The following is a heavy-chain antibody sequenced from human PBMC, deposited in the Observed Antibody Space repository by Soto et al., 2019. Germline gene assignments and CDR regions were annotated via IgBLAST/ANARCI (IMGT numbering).Heavy chain of an antibody. CDR3: ARNSSPGGMDV. D-gene: IGHD6-13*01. CDR2: ISSGDDT. V-gene: IGHV3-53*01. CDR1: GFIVSNNY. Sequence: PGGSLRLSCAASGFIVSNNYMSWVRQAPGKGLEWVAVISSGDDTYYADFMKGRFTISRDNYKNEVYLQMDNLRAEDTAVYYCARNSSPGGMDVWGQGTTVTVS. J-gene: IGHJ6*02.